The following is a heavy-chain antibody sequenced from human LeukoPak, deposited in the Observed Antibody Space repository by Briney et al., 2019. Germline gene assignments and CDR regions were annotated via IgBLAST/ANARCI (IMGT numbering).Heavy chain of an antibody. CDR3: ARDRVETTGKYNWFDP. Sequence: SETLSLTCTVSGGSSSSYYWSWIRQPAGKGLEWIGRIYTSGSTNYNPSLKSRVTMSVDTSKNQFSLKLSSVTAADTAVYYCARDRVETTGKYNWFDPWGQGTLVTVSS. J-gene: IGHJ5*02. V-gene: IGHV4-4*07. CDR1: GGSSSSYY. D-gene: IGHD4-11*01. CDR2: IYTSGST.